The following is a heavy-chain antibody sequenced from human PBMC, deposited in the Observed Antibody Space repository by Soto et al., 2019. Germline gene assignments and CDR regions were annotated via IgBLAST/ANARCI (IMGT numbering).Heavy chain of an antibody. CDR1: GFTFSSYG. Sequence: QVQLVESGGGVVQPGRSLRLSCAASGFTFSSYGMHWVRQAPGEGLEWVAVIWYDGSNKYYADSVKGRFTISRDNSKNTLYLQMNSLRAEDTAVYYCARDKMAVAGTGEVYYYYGMDVW. CDR3: ARDKMAVAGTGEVYYYYGMDV. J-gene: IGHJ6*01. CDR2: IWYDGSNK. V-gene: IGHV3-33*01. D-gene: IGHD6-19*01.